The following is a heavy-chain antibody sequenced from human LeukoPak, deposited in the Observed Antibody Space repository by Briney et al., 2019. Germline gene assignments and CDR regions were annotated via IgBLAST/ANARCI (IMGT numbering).Heavy chain of an antibody. CDR3: AKDVVGSIEY. V-gene: IGHV3-23*01. Sequence: GGSLTLSCAASGFTFSSYAMSWVRQAPGKGLEWVSAISGSGGSAYYADSVKGRFTISRDNSKNTLYLQMNSLRAEDTAVYYCAKDVVGSIEYWGQGTLVTVSS. CDR2: ISGSGGSA. J-gene: IGHJ4*02. D-gene: IGHD6-6*01. CDR1: GFTFSSYA.